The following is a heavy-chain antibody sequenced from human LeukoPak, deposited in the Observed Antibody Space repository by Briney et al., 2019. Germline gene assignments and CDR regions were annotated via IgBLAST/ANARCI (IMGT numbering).Heavy chain of an antibody. CDR2: INPSGGST. CDR3: ARDRIFYSNYGNTLPSDY. Sequence: ASVKVSCKASGYTFTSYYMHWVRQAPGQGLEWMGIINPSGGSTSYAQKFQGRVTMTRDMSTSTVYMELSSLRPEDTAVYYCARDRIFYSNYGNTLPSDYWGQGTLVTVSS. D-gene: IGHD4-11*01. V-gene: IGHV1-46*01. J-gene: IGHJ4*02. CDR1: GYTFTSYY.